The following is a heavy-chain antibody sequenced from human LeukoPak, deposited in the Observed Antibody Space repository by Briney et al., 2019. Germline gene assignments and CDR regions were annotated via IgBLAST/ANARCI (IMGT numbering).Heavy chain of an antibody. D-gene: IGHD4-23*01. CDR1: GYTLAELS. CDR3: ATDRGTTVVSKYYYYSGMDV. V-gene: IGHV1-24*01. J-gene: IGHJ6*02. CDR2: FDPEDGET. Sequence: ASVKVACKVSGYTLAELSMHWVRQAPGKGREWMGGFDPEDGETIYAQKFEGRVTMTEDTSTDTAYMELSSLRSEDTAVYYCATDRGTTVVSKYYYYSGMDVWGQGTTVTVSS.